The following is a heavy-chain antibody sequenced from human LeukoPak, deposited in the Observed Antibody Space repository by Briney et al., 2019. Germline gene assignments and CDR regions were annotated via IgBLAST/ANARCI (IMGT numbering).Heavy chain of an antibody. CDR1: GFTFSSRDW. V-gene: IGHV3-7*03. CDR3: AKDLADSSGWILAFDY. Sequence: GGSLRLSCVASGFTFSSRDWMTWVRQAPGKGLEWVANIKQDGSEKNYVDSVKGRFTISRDNAKNSVDLQMNSLRVEDTAVYYCAKDLADSSGWILAFDYWGQGTLVTVSS. CDR2: IKQDGSEK. D-gene: IGHD6-19*01. J-gene: IGHJ4*02.